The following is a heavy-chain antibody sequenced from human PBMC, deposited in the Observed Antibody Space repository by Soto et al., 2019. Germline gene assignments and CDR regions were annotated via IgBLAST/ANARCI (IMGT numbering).Heavy chain of an antibody. CDR2: IYWDDDK. D-gene: IGHD3-16*01. CDR1: GFSLTTRGVG. J-gene: IGHJ5*02. V-gene: IGHV2-5*02. CDR3: AHIPNYYQYDWFDP. Sequence: QITLKESGPTLVKPTQTLTLTCTFSGFSLTTRGVGVGWISQPPGKALECLALIYWDDDKRYSPSLQSRLSITKDTSKNQVVRTKTNVDTVDTATYYCAHIPNYYQYDWFDPWGQGTLVSVSS.